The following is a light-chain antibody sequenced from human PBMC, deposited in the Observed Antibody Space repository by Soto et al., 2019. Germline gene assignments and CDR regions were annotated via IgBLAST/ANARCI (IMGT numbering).Light chain of an antibody. CDR2: DAS. CDR3: QQYGSSPWT. Sequence: EIVLTQSPGTLSLSPGERATLSCRASQSVSSRSLAWYQQKPGQAPRLLISDASNRAADIPDRFSGSGSGTDFTLTISRLEPEDFAVYYCQQYGSSPWTFGQGTKVDIK. V-gene: IGKV3-20*01. J-gene: IGKJ1*01. CDR1: QSVSSRS.